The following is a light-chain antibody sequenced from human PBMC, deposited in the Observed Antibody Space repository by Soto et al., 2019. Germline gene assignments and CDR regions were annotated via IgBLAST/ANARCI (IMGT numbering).Light chain of an antibody. CDR1: QSVGNY. CDR2: GSS. V-gene: IGKV3-20*01. J-gene: IGKJ3*01. CDR3: QQYGSSPGLFT. Sequence: EIVLTQSPATLSLSPGERATLSCRASQSVGNYLAWYQQKAGQAPRLLIYGSSSRATGIPDRFSGSGSGTDFTLAISRLEPEDFAVYFCQQYGSSPGLFTFGPGSKVDFK.